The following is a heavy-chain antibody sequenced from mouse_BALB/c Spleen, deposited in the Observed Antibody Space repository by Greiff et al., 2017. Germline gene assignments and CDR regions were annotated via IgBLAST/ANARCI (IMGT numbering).Heavy chain of an antibody. CDR3: ARDTTVVATGFDY. V-gene: IGHV3-6*02. J-gene: IGHJ2*01. Sequence: EVKLMESGPGLVKPSQSLSLTCSVTGYSITSGYYWNWIRQFPGNKLEWMGYISYDGSNNYNPSLKNRISITRDTSKNQFFLKLNSVTTEDTATYYCARDTTVVATGFDYWGQGTTLTVAS. D-gene: IGHD1-1*01. CDR1: GYSITSGYY. CDR2: ISYDGSN.